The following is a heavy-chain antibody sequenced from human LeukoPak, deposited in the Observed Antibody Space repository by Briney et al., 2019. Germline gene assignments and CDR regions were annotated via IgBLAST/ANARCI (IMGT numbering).Heavy chain of an antibody. V-gene: IGHV3-48*01. CDR2: ISSSSSNI. J-gene: IGHJ4*02. CDR3: ARDSRSRITFGGVIAAWGFDY. Sequence: PGGSLRLSCAASGFTFSSYSMNWVRQAPGKGLEWVSYISSSSSNIYYADSVKGRFTISRDNAKNSLYLQMNSLRAEDTAVYYCARDSRSRITFGGVIAAWGFDYWGQGTLVTVSS. CDR1: GFTFSSYS. D-gene: IGHD3-16*02.